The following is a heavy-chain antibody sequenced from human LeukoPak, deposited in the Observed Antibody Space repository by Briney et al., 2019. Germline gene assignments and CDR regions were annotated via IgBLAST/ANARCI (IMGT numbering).Heavy chain of an antibody. Sequence: SETLSLTCAVYGGSFSGYHWSWIRQPPGKGLEWIGEINHSGSTNYNPSLKSRVTISVDTSKNQFSLKLSSVTAADTAVYYCARHPSKTAFDPWGQGTLVTVSS. CDR2: INHSGST. J-gene: IGHJ5*02. D-gene: IGHD1-14*01. CDR1: GGSFSGYH. V-gene: IGHV4-34*01. CDR3: ARHPSKTAFDP.